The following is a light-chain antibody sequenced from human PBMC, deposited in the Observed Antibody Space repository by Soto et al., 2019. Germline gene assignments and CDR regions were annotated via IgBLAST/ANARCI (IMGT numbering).Light chain of an antibody. Sequence: QPVLTQPPSMSGAPGLRVTISCTGSSSNIGAGYDVHWYQQHPGTAPKLLIFDNNNRPSGVPDRFSGSKSDTSASLAITGLQAEDEADYYCQSFDTSLSGFVVFGGGTQLTVL. J-gene: IGLJ2*01. CDR3: QSFDTSLSGFVV. CDR1: SSNIGAGYD. V-gene: IGLV1-40*01. CDR2: DNN.